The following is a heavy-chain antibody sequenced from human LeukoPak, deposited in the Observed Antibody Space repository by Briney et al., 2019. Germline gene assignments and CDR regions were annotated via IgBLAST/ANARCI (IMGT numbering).Heavy chain of an antibody. V-gene: IGHV3-11*04. CDR3: ARDGYNLLTTSDDAFDI. D-gene: IGHD5-24*01. CDR2: ISSSGSTI. CDR1: GFTFSDYY. Sequence: GGSLRLSCAASGFTFSDYYMSWIRQAPGKGLEWVSYISSSGSTIYYADSVKGRFTISRDNAKNSLYLQMNSLRAEDTAVYYCARDGYNLLTTSDDAFDIWGQGTMVTVSS. J-gene: IGHJ3*02.